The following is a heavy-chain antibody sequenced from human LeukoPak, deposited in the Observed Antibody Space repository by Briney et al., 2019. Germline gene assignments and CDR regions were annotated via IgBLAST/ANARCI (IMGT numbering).Heavy chain of an antibody. CDR3: ARDPRKSVSEWSRIRQGAAFDI. V-gene: IGHV3-21*01. J-gene: IGHJ3*02. D-gene: IGHD3-3*01. CDR2: ISSSSSYI. Sequence: PGGSLRLSCAASGFTFSSYSMNWVRQAPGKGLEWVSPISSSSSYIYYADSVKGRFTISRDNAKNSLYLQMNSLRAEDTAVYYCARDPRKSVSEWSRIRQGAAFDIWGQGTMVTASS. CDR1: GFTFSSYS.